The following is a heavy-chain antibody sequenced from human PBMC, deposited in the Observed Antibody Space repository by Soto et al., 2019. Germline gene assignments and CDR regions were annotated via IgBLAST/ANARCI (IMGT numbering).Heavy chain of an antibody. CDR2: IDPTDSYT. V-gene: IGHV5-10-1*01. D-gene: IGHD1-26*01. CDR3: ATTPTPSGSSFFSWFDP. J-gene: IGHJ5*02. CDR1: GYSFTSNW. Sequence: GESLKISCKASGYSFTSNWSRWVRQMAGKVLEWMGRIDPTDSYTNYSPSLQGHVTISVDKSSSTAYVQWSSLKASDTAMYYCATTPTPSGSSFFSWFDPWGQGTLVTVSS.